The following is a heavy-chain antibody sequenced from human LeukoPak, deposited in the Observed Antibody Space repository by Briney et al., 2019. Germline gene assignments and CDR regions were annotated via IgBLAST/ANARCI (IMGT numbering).Heavy chain of an antibody. CDR3: AKAGVRYFDSSGLYAFDF. D-gene: IGHD3-22*01. Sequence: SETLSLTCAVSGGSISSTSYYWAWIRQPPGKGLEWIGTIYYSGSTYHNPSLKSRVTLSVDTSRNQFSLRLSFVDAADTAVYYCAKAGVRYFDSSGLYAFDFWGQGTTVTVSS. J-gene: IGHJ3*01. V-gene: IGHV4-39*01. CDR1: GGSISSTSYY. CDR2: IYYSGST.